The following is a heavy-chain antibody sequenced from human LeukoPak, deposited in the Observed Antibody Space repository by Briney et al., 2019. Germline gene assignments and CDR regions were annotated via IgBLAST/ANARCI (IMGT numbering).Heavy chain of an antibody. CDR3: ARDAPYCTNGVCYYYYGMDV. V-gene: IGHV3-48*03. CDR2: STI. Sequence: STIYYADSVKGRFTISRDNAKNSLYLQMNSLRAEDTAVYYCARDAPYCTNGVCYYYYGMDVWGQGTTVTVSS. D-gene: IGHD2-8*01. J-gene: IGHJ6*02.